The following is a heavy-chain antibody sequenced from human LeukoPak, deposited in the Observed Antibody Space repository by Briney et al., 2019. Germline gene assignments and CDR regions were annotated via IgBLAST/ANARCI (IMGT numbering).Heavy chain of an antibody. Sequence: ASVTVSCTASGGTFSSYAISWVRQAPGQGLEWMGGIIPIFGTANYAQKFQGRVTITADESTSTAYMELSSLRSEDTAVYYCARDLLDYDSSGYSDYWGQGTLVTVSS. V-gene: IGHV1-69*13. CDR3: ARDLLDYDSSGYSDY. D-gene: IGHD3-22*01. J-gene: IGHJ4*02. CDR1: GGTFSSYA. CDR2: IIPIFGTA.